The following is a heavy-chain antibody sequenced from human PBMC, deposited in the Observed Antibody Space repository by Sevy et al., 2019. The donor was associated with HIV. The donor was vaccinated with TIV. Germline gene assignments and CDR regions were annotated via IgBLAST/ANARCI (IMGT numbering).Heavy chain of an antibody. Sequence: SETLSLTCTVSGYSISSGYYWGWIRQPPGKGLEWIGRIYHSGSTYYNPSLKSRVTISVDPSKNQFSLKLSSVTAADTAVYYCAREVVDIVATTKDAFDIWGQGTMVTVSS. CDR2: IYHSGST. D-gene: IGHD5-12*01. CDR3: AREVVDIVATTKDAFDI. CDR1: GYSISSGYY. J-gene: IGHJ3*02. V-gene: IGHV4-38-2*02.